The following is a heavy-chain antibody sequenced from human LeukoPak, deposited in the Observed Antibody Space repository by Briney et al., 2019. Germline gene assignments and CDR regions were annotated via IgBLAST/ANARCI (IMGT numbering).Heavy chain of an antibody. CDR2: ITWNSVSI. J-gene: IGHJ4*02. CDR3: AKGLAVSGEDY. D-gene: IGHD6-19*01. V-gene: IGHV3-9*01. CDR1: GFIFGDYA. Sequence: HPGGSLRLSCAASGFIFGDYAMHWVRQAPGKGLEWVSGITWNSVSIGYADSVKGRFTISRDNAKNSLYLQMSSLRAEDTAFYYCAKGLAVSGEDYWGQGTLVTVSS.